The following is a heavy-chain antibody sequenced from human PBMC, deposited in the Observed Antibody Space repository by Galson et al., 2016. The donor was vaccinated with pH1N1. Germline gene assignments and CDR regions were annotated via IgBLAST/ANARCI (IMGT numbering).Heavy chain of an antibody. CDR3: ARENWGSFDY. V-gene: IGHV3-11*06. D-gene: IGHD7-27*01. J-gene: IGHJ4*02. CDR1: GFSFPVYY. Sequence: SLRLSCAASGFSFPVYYMAWIRQAPGKGLEWVASIGSASTYTHYADSVRGRFTISRDDARNSLYLHMDSLRAEDTAVYYCARENWGSFDYWGQGTLVTVSS. CDR2: IGSASTYT.